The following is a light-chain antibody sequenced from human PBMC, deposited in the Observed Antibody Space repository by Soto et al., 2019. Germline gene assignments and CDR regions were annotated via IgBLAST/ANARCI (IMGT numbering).Light chain of an antibody. J-gene: IGKJ4*01. V-gene: IGKV3-11*01. CDR2: DAS. CDR3: QRRSNWPARLT. Sequence: EIVLTQSPATLSLSPGERATLSCRASQSVSSYLAWYQQKPGQAPRLLIYDASNRATGIPARFSGSGSGTDFTLTISSLEPEDFAVYYCQRRSNWPARLTFGGGTKVEIK. CDR1: QSVSSY.